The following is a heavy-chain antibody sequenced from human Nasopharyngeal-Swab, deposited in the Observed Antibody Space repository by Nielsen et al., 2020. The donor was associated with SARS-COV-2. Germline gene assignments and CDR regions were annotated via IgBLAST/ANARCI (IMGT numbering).Heavy chain of an antibody. Sequence: GESLKISCAASGFTFSSYGMHWVRQAPGKGLERVAFIRYDGSNKYYADSVKGRFTISRDNSKNTLYLQMNSLRAEDTAVYYCAKDSMDTAMVYDYYYYMDVWGKGTTVTVSS. CDR3: AKDSMDTAMVYDYYYYMDV. CDR1: GFTFSSYG. D-gene: IGHD5-18*01. V-gene: IGHV3-30*02. J-gene: IGHJ6*03. CDR2: IRYDGSNK.